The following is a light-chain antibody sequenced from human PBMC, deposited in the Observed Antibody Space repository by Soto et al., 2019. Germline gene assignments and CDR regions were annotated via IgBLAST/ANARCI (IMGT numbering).Light chain of an antibody. V-gene: IGKV2-30*02. Sequence: VMTQPTLSLSVTPGQPASISCKSSQSLLHSDGKTYLYWYQQRPGQSPRRLIYEVSHRDSGVPDRISGSGSGTDFTLKISRVEAEDVGVYCCMQGTHWPPITFGQGTRLENK. J-gene: IGKJ5*01. CDR3: MQGTHWPPIT. CDR2: EVS. CDR1: QSLLHSDGKTY.